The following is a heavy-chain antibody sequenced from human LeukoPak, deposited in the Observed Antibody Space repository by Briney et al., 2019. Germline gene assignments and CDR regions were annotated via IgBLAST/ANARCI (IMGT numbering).Heavy chain of an antibody. Sequence: SETLSLNCTVSGYSISSGYYWGWIRQPPGKGLEWIGSIDHSGSTNDNPSLKSRVTVSVDTSKNQFSLKLSSVTAADTAVYYCAGVPHCTSTSCYVGGYHMDVWGKGTTVTVSS. D-gene: IGHD2-2*01. V-gene: IGHV4-38-2*02. CDR1: GYSISSGYY. CDR2: IDHSGST. CDR3: AGVPHCTSTSCYVGGYHMDV. J-gene: IGHJ6*03.